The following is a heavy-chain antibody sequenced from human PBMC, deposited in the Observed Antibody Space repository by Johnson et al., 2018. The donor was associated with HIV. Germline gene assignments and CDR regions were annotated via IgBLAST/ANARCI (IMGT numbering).Heavy chain of an antibody. CDR1: GFKFDNFG. CDR2: ISWNGGST. Sequence: VQLVESGGGVVRPGGSLRLSCAASGFKFDNFGMSWVRQAPGKGLEWVSGISWNGGSTNYAESVKGRFTMSRDNAKDSLYLQMKNLRVEDTAVYYCARDWGPRLDYYDSSGFDIWGQVTMVTVSS. J-gene: IGHJ3*02. D-gene: IGHD3-22*01. CDR3: ARDWGPRLDYYDSSGFDI. V-gene: IGHV3-20*04.